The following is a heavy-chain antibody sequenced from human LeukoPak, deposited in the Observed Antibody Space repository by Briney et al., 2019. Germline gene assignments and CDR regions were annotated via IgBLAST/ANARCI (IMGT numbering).Heavy chain of an antibody. CDR3: VRGPVRYFDV. CDR2: VNSDG. J-gene: IGHJ2*01. Sequence: PGRALRLSCTPSGFIFEDFAMHWVRQAPGKGLVWVSRVNSDGYADSVKGRFTISRDNAKNTLYLQMNSLRVEDTAVYYCVRGPVRYFDVWGRGTLVTVSS. D-gene: IGHD6-6*01. CDR1: GFIFEDFA. V-gene: IGHV3-74*01.